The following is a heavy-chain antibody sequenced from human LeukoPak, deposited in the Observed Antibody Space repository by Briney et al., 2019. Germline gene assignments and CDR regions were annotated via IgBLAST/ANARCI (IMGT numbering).Heavy chain of an antibody. CDR2: ILLNGTP. D-gene: IGHD3-16*01. CDR1: GGSISTYY. CDR3: ARDSRMMMTFGVVGAGYYHYHGMDV. J-gene: IGHJ6*02. Sequence: PSETLSLTCTVSGGSISTYYWSWIRQPPGKGLEWIGYILLNGTPDYNASLKSRVTISLDTSKKQFSLKLNSVTVADTAVYYCARDSRMMMTFGVVGAGYYHYHGMDVWGQGTTVTVSS. V-gene: IGHV4-4*08.